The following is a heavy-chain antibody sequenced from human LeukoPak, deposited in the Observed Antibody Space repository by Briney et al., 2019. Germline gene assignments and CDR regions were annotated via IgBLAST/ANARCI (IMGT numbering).Heavy chain of an antibody. J-gene: IGHJ5*02. D-gene: IGHD1-26*01. V-gene: IGHV4-59*01. CDR1: SGSISSYY. CDR2: IYYSGSP. Sequence: PSETLSLTCSVSSGSISSYYWSWIRQPPGKGLEWIGYIYYSGSPNYNPSLKSRVTISVDTSKNQFSLNLSSVTAADTAVYYCAIYRRTWLDPWGQGTLVTVSS. CDR3: AIYRRTWLDP.